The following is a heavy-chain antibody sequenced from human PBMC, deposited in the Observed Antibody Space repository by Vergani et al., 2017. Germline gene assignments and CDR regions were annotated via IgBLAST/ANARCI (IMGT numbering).Heavy chain of an antibody. CDR3: ARTFGSGALFAS. Sequence: QVTLKESGPAVVKPTQTLTLTCTFSGFSLKSQGMSVSWIRQPPGKALEWLARIDWDDDKYSITSLKTRVAISKDSIKDQVVLTMTNMEPMDTGTYYFARTFGSGALFASWGHGVPVTVSS. CDR2: IDWDDDK. J-gene: IGHJ5*01. D-gene: IGHD3-10*01. CDR1: GFSLKSQGMS. V-gene: IGHV2-70*13.